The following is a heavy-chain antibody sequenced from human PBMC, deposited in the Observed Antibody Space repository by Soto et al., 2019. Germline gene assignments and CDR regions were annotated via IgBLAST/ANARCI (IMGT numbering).Heavy chain of an antibody. CDR1: GGSISIGGYS. CDR3: ARAGGLGAVAVDY. CDR2: IFHSGST. D-gene: IGHD6-19*01. V-gene: IGHV4-30-2*01. Sequence: SETLSLTCAVFGGSISIGGYSWSWIRQPPGKGLEWIGYIFHSGSTYYNPSLKSRVTISVDRSKNQFPPKLSSVTAADTAVYYCARAGGLGAVAVDYWGQGTLVTVSS. J-gene: IGHJ4*02.